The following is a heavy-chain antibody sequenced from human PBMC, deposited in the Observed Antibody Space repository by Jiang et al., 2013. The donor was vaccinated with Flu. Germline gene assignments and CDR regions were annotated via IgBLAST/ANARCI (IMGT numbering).Heavy chain of an antibody. Sequence: TFSSYAISWVRQAPGQGLEWMGGIIPIFGTANYAQKFQGRVTITADESTSTAYMELSSLRSEDTAVYYCARDVAAAGLYYFDYWGQGTLVTVSS. J-gene: IGHJ4*02. CDR2: IIPIFGTA. V-gene: IGHV1-69*01. CDR1: TFSSYA. D-gene: IGHD6-13*01. CDR3: ARDVAAAGLYYFDY.